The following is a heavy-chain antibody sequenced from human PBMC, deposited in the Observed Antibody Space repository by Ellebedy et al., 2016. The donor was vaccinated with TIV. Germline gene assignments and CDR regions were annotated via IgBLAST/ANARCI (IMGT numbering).Heavy chain of an antibody. V-gene: IGHV4-59*01. CDR1: GGSISSYY. Sequence: MPSETLSLTCTVSGGSISSYYWSWIRQPPGKGLEWIGYIYYSGSTNYNPSLKSRVTISVDTSKNQFSLKLSSVTAADTAVYYCASHYNWNYGVFDYWGQGTLVTVSS. D-gene: IGHD1-7*01. CDR3: ASHYNWNYGVFDY. J-gene: IGHJ4*02. CDR2: IYYSGST.